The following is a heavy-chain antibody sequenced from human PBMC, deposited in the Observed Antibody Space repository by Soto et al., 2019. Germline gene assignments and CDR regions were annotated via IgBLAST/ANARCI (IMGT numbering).Heavy chain of an antibody. J-gene: IGHJ6*02. CDR3: ARDYDHYYYYGMDV. V-gene: IGHV4-4*07. Sequence: SETLSLTCTVSGGSISSYYWSWIRQPAGKGLEWIGRIYTSGSTNYNPSLKIRVTMSVDTSKNQFSLKLSSVTAADTAVYYCARDYDHYYYYGMDVWGQGTTVTVSS. CDR1: GGSISSYY. CDR2: IYTSGST. D-gene: IGHD5-12*01.